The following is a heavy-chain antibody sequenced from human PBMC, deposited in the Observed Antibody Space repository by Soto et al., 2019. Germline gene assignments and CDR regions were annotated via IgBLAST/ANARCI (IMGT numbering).Heavy chain of an antibody. J-gene: IGHJ1*01. V-gene: IGHV4-39*01. CDR2: IYYSGST. Sequence: SETLSLTCTVSGGSISSRSYYWGWIRQPPGKGLEWIGTIYYSGSTYYNPSLKSRVTISVDTSKNSLDLQMNSLRAEDTAVYYCASLGYSSGWYYTEYFQHWGQGTLVTVSS. D-gene: IGHD6-19*01. CDR1: GGSISSRSYY. CDR3: ASLGYSSGWYYTEYFQH.